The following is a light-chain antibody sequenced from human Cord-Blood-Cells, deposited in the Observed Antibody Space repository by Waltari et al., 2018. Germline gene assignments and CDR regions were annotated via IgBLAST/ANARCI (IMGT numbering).Light chain of an antibody. V-gene: IGLV2-8*01. Sequence: QSALTQPPSASGSPGQSVTISCTGTSSDVGGYNYVSWYQQHPGKAPKLMIYEVSKRPSGVPDRFSGSKSGHTASLTVSVLQAEDEADYYCSSYAGSNVVFGGGTKLTVL. CDR3: SSYAGSNVV. CDR2: EVS. CDR1: SSDVGGYNY. J-gene: IGLJ2*01.